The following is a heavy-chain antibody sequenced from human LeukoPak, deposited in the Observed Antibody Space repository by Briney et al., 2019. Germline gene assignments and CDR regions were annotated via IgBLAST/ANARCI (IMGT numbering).Heavy chain of an antibody. CDR2: IYHSGST. V-gene: IGHV4-38-2*02. Sequence: PSETLSLTCTVSGYSISSGYYWGWIRQPPGKGLEWIGSIYHSGSTYYNPSLKSRVTISVDTSKNQFSLKLSSVTAADTAVYYCARGGSRFLISVWGKGTTVTVSS. J-gene: IGHJ6*04. D-gene: IGHD3-3*01. CDR1: GYSISSGYY. CDR3: ARGGSRFLISV.